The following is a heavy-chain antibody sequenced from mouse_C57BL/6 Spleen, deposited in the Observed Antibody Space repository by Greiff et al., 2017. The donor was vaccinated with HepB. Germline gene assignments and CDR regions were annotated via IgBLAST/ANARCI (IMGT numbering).Heavy chain of an antibody. CDR1: GFTFSSYA. Sequence: EVKLVESGEGLVKPGGSLKLSCAASGFTFSSYAMSWVRQTPEKRLEWVAYISSGGDYIYYADTVKGRFTISRDNARNTLYLQMSSLKSEDTAMYYCTREYYYGSSYWYFDVWGTGTTVTVSS. J-gene: IGHJ1*03. CDR2: ISSGGDYI. CDR3: TREYYYGSSYWYFDV. D-gene: IGHD1-1*01. V-gene: IGHV5-9-1*02.